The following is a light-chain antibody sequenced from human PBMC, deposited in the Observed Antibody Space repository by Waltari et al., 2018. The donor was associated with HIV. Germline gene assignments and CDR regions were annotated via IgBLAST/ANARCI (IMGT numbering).Light chain of an antibody. CDR2: ELS. V-gene: IGLV2-14*01. CDR1: TTHVGDYKY. Sequence: QSALTQPASVSGSLGQSLTNSYTGTTTHVGDYKYVTCYQYHQGKAPKLIIYELSDRPSGGSNRFSGSKSGNTASLTISGLQAEDETDYYCSSYTTRKTWVFGGGTK. J-gene: IGLJ3*02. CDR3: SSYTTRKTWV.